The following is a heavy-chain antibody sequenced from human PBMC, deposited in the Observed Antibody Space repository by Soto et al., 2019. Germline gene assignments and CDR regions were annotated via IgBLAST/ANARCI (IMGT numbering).Heavy chain of an antibody. CDR1: GGSISSSNW. CDR2: IYHSGST. CDR3: ARGLGWFGELSNNWFDP. D-gene: IGHD3-10*01. Sequence: QVQLQESGPGLVKPSGTLSLTCAVSGGSISSSNWWSWVRQPPGKGLEWIGEIYHSGSTNYNPSLKSRVTISVDNSKNQFSLKLSSVTAADTAVYYCARGLGWFGELSNNWFDPWGQGTLVTVSS. V-gene: IGHV4-4*02. J-gene: IGHJ5*02.